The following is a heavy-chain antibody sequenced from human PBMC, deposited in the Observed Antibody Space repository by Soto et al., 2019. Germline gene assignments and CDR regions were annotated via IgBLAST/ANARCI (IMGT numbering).Heavy chain of an antibody. D-gene: IGHD3-3*01. CDR3: TTVVLRLSGHYYYYYGMDV. J-gene: IGHJ6*02. V-gene: IGHV3-15*07. CDR2: IKSKTDGGTT. CDR1: GFTFSNAW. Sequence: PGGSLRLSCAASGFTFSNAWMNWVRQAPGKGLEWVGRIKSKTDGGTTDYAAPVKGRFTISRDDSKNTLYLQMNSLKTEDTAVYYCTTVVLRLSGHYYYYYGMDVWGQGTTVTVSS.